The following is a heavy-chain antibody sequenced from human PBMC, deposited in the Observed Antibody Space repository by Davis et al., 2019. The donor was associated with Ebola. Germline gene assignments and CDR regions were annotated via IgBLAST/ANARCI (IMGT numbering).Heavy chain of an antibody. CDR1: GDSVSTHSAA. CDR2: TYYRSKWYN. V-gene: IGHV6-1*01. D-gene: IGHD2-8*01. CDR3: ARDRTYYYYAMDV. J-gene: IGHJ6*02. Sequence: SQTLSLTCAISGDSVSTHSAAWNSIRQSPSRGLEWLGRTYYRSKWYNDYAVSVKSRITINPDTSKNQFSLQLNSVTPEDTAVYYCARDRTYYYYAMDVWGQGTTVTVSS.